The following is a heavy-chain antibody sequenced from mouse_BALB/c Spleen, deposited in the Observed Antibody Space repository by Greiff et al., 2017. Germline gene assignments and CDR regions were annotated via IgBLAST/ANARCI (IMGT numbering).Heavy chain of an antibody. Sequence: VQLVESGPGLVQPSQSLSITCTVSGFSLTSYGVHWVRQSPGKGLEWLGVIWSGGSTDYNAAFISRLSISKDNSKSQVFFKMNSLQANDTAIYYCARKGYYYYYAMDYWGQGTSVTVSS. D-gene: IGHD2-3*01. CDR3: ARKGYYYYYAMDY. CDR2: IWSGGST. CDR1: GFSLTSYG. V-gene: IGHV2-2*02. J-gene: IGHJ4*01.